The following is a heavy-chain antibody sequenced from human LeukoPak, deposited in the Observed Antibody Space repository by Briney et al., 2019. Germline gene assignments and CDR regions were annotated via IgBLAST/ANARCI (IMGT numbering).Heavy chain of an antibody. CDR2: INWNSGSI. D-gene: IGHD1/OR15-1a*01. V-gene: IGHV3-9*01. J-gene: IGHJ4*02. CDR1: GFTFDDYA. CDR3: AREQTRGGDLDY. Sequence: GGSLRLSCAASGFTFDDYAMHWVRQAPGKGLEWVSGINWNSGSIDYAGSVKGRFTISRDNAKNSVYLQMNSLRGEDTAVYYCAREQTRGGDLDYWGQGALVTVSS.